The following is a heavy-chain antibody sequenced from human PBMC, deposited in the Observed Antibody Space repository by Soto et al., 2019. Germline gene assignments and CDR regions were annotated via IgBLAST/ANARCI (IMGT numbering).Heavy chain of an antibody. CDR1: GFTFSSYS. V-gene: IGHV3-30-3*02. Sequence: QVQLVESGGGVVQRGGSLRLSCAASGFTFSSYSMNWVRQSPGKGLEWVAVISYDGNRIYYADSVKGRFTISRDNAKNTMFLQMSGLRPEDTAVYYCARGLVVTGKGWFDLWGQGTQVTVSS. CDR2: ISYDGNRI. J-gene: IGHJ5*02. CDR3: ARGLVVTGKGWFDL. D-gene: IGHD2-21*02.